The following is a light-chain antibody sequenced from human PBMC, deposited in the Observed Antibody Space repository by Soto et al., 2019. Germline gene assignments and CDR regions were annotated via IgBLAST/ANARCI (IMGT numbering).Light chain of an antibody. CDR2: DAS. Sequence: EIVLTQSPATLSLSPGERATLSCRASQSVRTYLAWYQQKPGQAPRLLIYDASNRATGIPARFSGSGSGTDFTLTISSLEPEDFAVYYCQQRSNWPPYTFGQGNKLEIK. CDR3: QQRSNWPPYT. J-gene: IGKJ2*01. CDR1: QSVRTY. V-gene: IGKV3-11*01.